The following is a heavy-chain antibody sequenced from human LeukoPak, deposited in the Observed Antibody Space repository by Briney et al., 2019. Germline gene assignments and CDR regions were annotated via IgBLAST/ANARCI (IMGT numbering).Heavy chain of an antibody. CDR2: SSGRGGST. CDR1: GFTFSSYS. D-gene: IGHD3-22*01. V-gene: IGHV3-23*01. CDR3: AKDSSSFRGYDGGGYFPDYFDY. J-gene: IGHJ4*02. Sequence: PGGTLRLSCAASGFTFSSYSMSWFRRAPPEGREGFSASSGRGGSTYYAPSLKSRFTISGDNSKNTLYLQMNSLRAEDTAVYYCAKDSSSFRGYDGGGYFPDYFDYWGQGTLVTVSS.